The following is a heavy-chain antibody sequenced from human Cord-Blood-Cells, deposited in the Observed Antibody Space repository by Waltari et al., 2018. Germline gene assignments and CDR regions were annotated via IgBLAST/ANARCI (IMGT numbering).Heavy chain of an antibody. V-gene: IGHV1-24*01. J-gene: IGHJ4*02. CDR2: FNHEDGET. D-gene: IGHD6-13*01. Sequence: QVQLVQSGAEVKKPGASVKVSCKVSGYTLTELSMHWVRQAPGKGLGWMGGFNHEDGETIYAQKFQGRFTMTEATSTDTAYMELSSLRSEDTAVYYCATGRLPSSWYNYWGQGTLVTVSS. CDR1: GYTLTELS. CDR3: ATGRLPSSWYNY.